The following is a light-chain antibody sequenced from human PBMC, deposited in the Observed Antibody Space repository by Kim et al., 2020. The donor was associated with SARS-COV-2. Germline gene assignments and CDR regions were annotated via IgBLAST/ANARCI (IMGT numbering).Light chain of an antibody. CDR1: QNSSSH. Sequence: ASVGYRGTITCRTTQNSSSHLKWYQQKPGRAPKLLISAASTLQGGVPSSFSGSGSETDFTLTISSLQPEDFATYFCQQSYITPFTFGPGTKVDIK. CDR2: AAS. V-gene: IGKV1-39*01. CDR3: QQSYITPFT. J-gene: IGKJ3*01.